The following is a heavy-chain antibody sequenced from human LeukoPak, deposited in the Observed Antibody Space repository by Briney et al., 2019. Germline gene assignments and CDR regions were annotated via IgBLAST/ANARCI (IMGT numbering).Heavy chain of an antibody. J-gene: IGHJ5*02. CDR1: GFTFSSYW. CDR3: ARVVVVAATGVRRFDP. CDR2: IKQDGSEK. V-gene: IGHV3-7*01. Sequence: GGSLRLSCAASGFTFSSYWMSWVRQAPGKGLEWVANIKQDGSEKYYVDSVKGRFTISRDNAKNSLYLQMNSLRAEDTAVYYCARVVVVAATGVRRFDPWGQGTLVTVSS. D-gene: IGHD2-15*01.